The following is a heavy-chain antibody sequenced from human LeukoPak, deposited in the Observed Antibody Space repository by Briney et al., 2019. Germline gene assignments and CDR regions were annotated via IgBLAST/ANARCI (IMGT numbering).Heavy chain of an antibody. Sequence: GGSLRLSCAAAGFTFSTYSMTWVRQAPGKGLEWVSGISGSGGSTYYADSVKGRFTISRDNSKNTLDLQMDSLRAEDTAVYYCAKGPYCSSTSCYTYSRGFFDYWGQGTLVTVSS. CDR3: AKGPYCSSTSCYTYSRGFFDY. V-gene: IGHV3-23*01. D-gene: IGHD2-2*02. J-gene: IGHJ4*02. CDR1: GFTFSTYS. CDR2: ISGSGGST.